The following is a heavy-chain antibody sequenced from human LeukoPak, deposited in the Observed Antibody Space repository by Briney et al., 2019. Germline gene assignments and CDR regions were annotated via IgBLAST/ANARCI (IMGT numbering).Heavy chain of an antibody. CDR1: GYTFTSYA. V-gene: IGHV1-69*13. CDR2: IIPIFGTA. CDR3: ARDRIAAGWFDP. Sequence: SVKVSCKASGYTFTSYAISWVRQAPGQGLEWMGGIIPIFGTANYAQKFQGRVTITADESTSTAYMELSSLRSEDTAVYYCARDRIAAGWFDPWGQGTLVTVSS. J-gene: IGHJ5*02. D-gene: IGHD6-13*01.